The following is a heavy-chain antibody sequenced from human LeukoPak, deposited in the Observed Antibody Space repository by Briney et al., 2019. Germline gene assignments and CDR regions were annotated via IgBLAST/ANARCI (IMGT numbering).Heavy chain of an antibody. CDR1: GYTFTGYY. Sequence: ASVKVSCKASGYTFTGYYMHWVRQAPGQGLEWMGWINPNSGGTNYAQKFQGRVTMTRDTSISTAYMELSRLRSDDTAVYYCARLYGRSSSSSFDYWGQATLVTVSS. CDR3: ARLYGRSSSSSFDY. J-gene: IGHJ4*02. CDR2: INPNSGGT. D-gene: IGHD6-6*01. V-gene: IGHV1-2*02.